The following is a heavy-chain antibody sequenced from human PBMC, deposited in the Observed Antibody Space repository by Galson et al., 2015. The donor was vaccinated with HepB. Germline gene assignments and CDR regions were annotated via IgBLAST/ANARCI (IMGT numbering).Heavy chain of an antibody. CDR1: GYTFTGYY. D-gene: IGHD3-10*01. V-gene: IGHV1-2*06. Sequence: SVKVSCKASGYTFTGYYIHWVRHAPGQRLEWVGRIDPSSGDTNYAPKFPVRVTMTRDTSISTGYMELTRLTSDDTAVYYCARDFYGSGNYYYYGMDVWGQGTTVTVSS. CDR2: IDPSSGDT. J-gene: IGHJ6*02. CDR3: ARDFYGSGNYYYYGMDV.